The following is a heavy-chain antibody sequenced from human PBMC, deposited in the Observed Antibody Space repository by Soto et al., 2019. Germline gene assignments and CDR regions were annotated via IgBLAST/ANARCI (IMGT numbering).Heavy chain of an antibody. Sequence: ASVKVSCTASGGTFTSYYMHWVRQAPGQGLEWMGMMNPNSGNTGYAQTLQGRVTMTWDTSISTAYMELSSLRFEDTAMYYCARGHISSTKNWLDPWGQGTLVTVSS. J-gene: IGHJ5*02. CDR3: ARGHISSTKNWLDP. D-gene: IGHD6-6*01. V-gene: IGHV1-8*02. CDR2: MNPNSGNT. CDR1: GGTFTSYY.